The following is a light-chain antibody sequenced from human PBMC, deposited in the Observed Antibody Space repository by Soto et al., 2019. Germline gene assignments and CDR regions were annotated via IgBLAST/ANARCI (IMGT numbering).Light chain of an antibody. J-gene: IGKJ1*01. V-gene: IGKV3-15*01. Sequence: EIVMTQSPATLSVSPGERATISCRASQSVSSNLAWYQQKPGQAPRLLIYRASTRATGIPTRFSGSGSGTEFTHTISNLKSEDFANYKCQQYNNRPRTFGQRTKVEIK. CDR1: QSVSSN. CDR3: QQYNNRPRT. CDR2: RAS.